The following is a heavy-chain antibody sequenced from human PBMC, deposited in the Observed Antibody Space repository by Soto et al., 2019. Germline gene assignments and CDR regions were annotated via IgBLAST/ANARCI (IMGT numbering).Heavy chain of an antibody. Sequence: QVQLVESGGGVVQPGRSLRLSCAASGFTFSSYGMHWVRQAPGKGLEWVAVIWYDGSNKYYADSVKGRFTISRDNSKNTLYLQMSSLRAEDTAVYYCARVKASTYYDFWSGYYRFYYYYYGMDVWGQGTTVTVSS. J-gene: IGHJ6*02. V-gene: IGHV3-33*01. CDR2: IWYDGSNK. CDR3: ARVKASTYYDFWSGYYRFYYYYYGMDV. CDR1: GFTFSSYG. D-gene: IGHD3-3*01.